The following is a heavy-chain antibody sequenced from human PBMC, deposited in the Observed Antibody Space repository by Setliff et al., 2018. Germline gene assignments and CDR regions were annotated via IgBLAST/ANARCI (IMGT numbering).Heavy chain of an antibody. CDR2: VRSNSVGGTT. CDR1: GLTFADAW. Sequence: KAGGSLRLSCTASGLTFADAWMNWVRQAPGKGLEWVARVRSNSVGGTTEYGAPVKGRFTISRDDSKDTVYLQMNDLKTEDTGVYYCTGRTYGHQLGDYWGQGTLVTVSS. CDR3: TGRTYGHQLGDY. V-gene: IGHV3-15*01. J-gene: IGHJ4*02. D-gene: IGHD3-10*01.